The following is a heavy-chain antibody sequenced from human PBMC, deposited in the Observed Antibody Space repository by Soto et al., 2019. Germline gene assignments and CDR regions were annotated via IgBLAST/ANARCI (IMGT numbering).Heavy chain of an antibody. CDR3: ATLIVATIKGEYYFDY. D-gene: IGHD5-12*01. CDR2: GDSDT. Sequence: GDSDTRYNPSFQGQVTISADKSISTAYLQWSSLKASDTSIYYCATLIVATIKGEYYFDYLGQGTLVTVSS. J-gene: IGHJ4*02. V-gene: IGHV5-51*01.